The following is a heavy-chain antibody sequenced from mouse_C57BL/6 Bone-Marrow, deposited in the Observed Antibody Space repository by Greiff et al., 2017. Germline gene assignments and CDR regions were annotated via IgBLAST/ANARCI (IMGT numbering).Heavy chain of an antibody. Sequence: VQLKESGPELVKPGASVKISCKASGYTFTDYYMNWVKQSHGKSLEWIGDINPNNGGTSYNQKFKGKATLTVDKSSSTAYMELRSLTSEDSAVYYCARYFWYDYDPWFAYWGQGTLVTVSA. V-gene: IGHV1-26*01. J-gene: IGHJ3*01. CDR2: INPNNGGT. D-gene: IGHD2-4*01. CDR3: ARYFWYDYDPWFAY. CDR1: GYTFTDYY.